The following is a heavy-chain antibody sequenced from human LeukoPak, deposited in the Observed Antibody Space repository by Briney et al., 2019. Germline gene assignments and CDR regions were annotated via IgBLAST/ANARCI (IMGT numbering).Heavy chain of an antibody. J-gene: IGHJ6*02. D-gene: IGHD6-13*01. CDR2: ISYDGSNK. V-gene: IGHV3-30-3*01. CDR1: GFTFSSYA. Sequence: GGSLRLSCAASGFTFSSYAMHWVRQAPGKGLEWVAVISYDGSNKNYADSVKGRFTISRDKSKNTLYLQMNSLRAEDTAVYYCARGPVAGPTPYYNYYGMDVWGQGTTVTVSS. CDR3: ARGPVAGPTPYYNYYGMDV.